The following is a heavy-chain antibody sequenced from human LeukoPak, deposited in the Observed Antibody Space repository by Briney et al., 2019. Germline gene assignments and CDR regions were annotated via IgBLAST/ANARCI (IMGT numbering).Heavy chain of an antibody. CDR3: ARADYYGSGMDV. CDR2: IYHSGST. CDR1: GYSISSGYY. J-gene: IGHJ6*04. D-gene: IGHD3-10*01. V-gene: IGHV4-38-2*02. Sequence: PSETLSLTCTVSGYSISSGYYWGWIRQPPGKGLEWIGSIYHSGSTYYNPSLKSRVAISVDTSKNQFSLKLSSVTAADTAVYYCARADYYGSGMDVWGKGTTVTVSS.